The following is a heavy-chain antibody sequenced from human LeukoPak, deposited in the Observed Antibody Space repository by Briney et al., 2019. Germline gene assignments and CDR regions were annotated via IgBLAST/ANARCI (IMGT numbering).Heavy chain of an antibody. V-gene: IGHV1-18*01. CDR3: ARVVGGYCGGGSCYGSFYFDH. D-gene: IGHD2-15*01. CDR1: GYTFTSYG. CDR2: ISAYNGNT. J-gene: IGHJ4*02. Sequence: GASVKVSCKASGYTFTSYGISWVRQAPGQGLEWMGWISAYNGNTNYPQSLQGRVTMTTDTSTSTAYMELRSLRSDDTAVYYCARVVGGYCGGGSCYGSFYFDHWGQGTLVTVSS.